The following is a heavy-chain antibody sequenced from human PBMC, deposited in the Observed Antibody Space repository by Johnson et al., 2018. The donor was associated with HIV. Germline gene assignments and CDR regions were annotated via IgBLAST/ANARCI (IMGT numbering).Heavy chain of an antibody. CDR1: GFTFSSYV. D-gene: IGHD5-18*01. V-gene: IGHV3-23*04. CDR2: ISGSGGST. Sequence: VQLVESGGGFVQPGGSLRLSCAASGFTFSSYVMNWVRQAPGKGLEWVSGISGSGGSTYYADSVKGRFTISRDNSKNTLYLQMNSLRAEDTAVYYCAKERGYSYGRGAFDIWGQGTMVTVSS. CDR3: AKERGYSYGRGAFDI. J-gene: IGHJ3*02.